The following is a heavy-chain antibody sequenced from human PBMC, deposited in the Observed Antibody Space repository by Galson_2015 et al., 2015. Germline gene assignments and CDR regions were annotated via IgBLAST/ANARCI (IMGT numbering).Heavy chain of an antibody. CDR2: IDPSDSYT. CDR1: GYSFTSYW. J-gene: IGHJ4*02. CDR3: ARADMGEQWLVD. Sequence: QSGAEVKKPGESLRISCTGSGYSFTSYWISWVRQVPGKGLEWMGRIDPSDSYTNYSPSFQGHVTISADKSISTAYLQWSSLKASDTAMYYCARADMGEQWLVDWGQGTLVTVSS. V-gene: IGHV5-10-1*01. D-gene: IGHD6-19*01.